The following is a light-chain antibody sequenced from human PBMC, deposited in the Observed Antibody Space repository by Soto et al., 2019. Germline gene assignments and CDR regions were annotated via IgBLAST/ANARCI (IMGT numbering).Light chain of an antibody. CDR2: KAS. J-gene: IGKJ4*01. Sequence: DIQMTQSPSTLSGSVGDRVTITCRASQTISSWLAWYQQKPGKAPKLLIYKASTLKSGVPSRFSGSGSGTEFTLTISSLQPDDFATYFCQQSYSLPRTFGGGTKVDIK. V-gene: IGKV1-5*03. CDR1: QTISSW. CDR3: QQSYSLPRT.